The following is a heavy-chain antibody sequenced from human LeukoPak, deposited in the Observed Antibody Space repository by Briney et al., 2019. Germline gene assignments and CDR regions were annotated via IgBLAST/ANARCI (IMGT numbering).Heavy chain of an antibody. CDR1: GFTFSSYA. CDR3: AKDNGGAYYYYGMDV. CDR2: ISGSGGST. Sequence: GGSLRLSCAASGFTFSSYAMSWVRQAPGKGLEWVSAISGSGGSTYYADSVRGRFTISRDNSKNTLYLQMNSLRAEDTAVYYCAKDNGGAYYYYGMDVWGQGTTVTVSS. J-gene: IGHJ6*02. V-gene: IGHV3-23*01. D-gene: IGHD4-23*01.